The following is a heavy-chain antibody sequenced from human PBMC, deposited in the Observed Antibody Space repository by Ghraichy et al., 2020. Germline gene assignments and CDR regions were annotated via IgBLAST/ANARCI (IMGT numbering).Heavy chain of an antibody. CDR2: IYWDDDK. CDR3: AHRLDPWGNSGVINWFDP. V-gene: IGHV2-5*02. Sequence: SGPTLVKPTQTLTLTCTFSGFSLSTSGVGVGWIRQPPGKALEWLALIYWDDDKRYSPSLKSRLTITKDTSKNQVVLTMTNMDPVDTATYYCAHRLDPWGNSGVINWFDPWGQGTLVTVSS. J-gene: IGHJ5*02. D-gene: IGHD4-23*01. CDR1: GFSLSTSGVG.